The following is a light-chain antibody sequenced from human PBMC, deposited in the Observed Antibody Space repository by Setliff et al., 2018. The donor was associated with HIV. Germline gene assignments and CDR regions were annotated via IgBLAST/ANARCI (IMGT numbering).Light chain of an antibody. CDR3: SSYTTSSTLYV. J-gene: IGLJ1*01. CDR2: DVI. V-gene: IGLV2-14*03. CDR1: SSDVGGYYS. Sequence: QSALTQPASVSGSPGQSITISCTGISSDVGGYYSVSWYQQHPGKAPKLMTYDVINRPSGVSNRFSGSRSGNTASLTISGLQVEDEADYYCSSYTTSSTLYVFGPGTKGTVL.